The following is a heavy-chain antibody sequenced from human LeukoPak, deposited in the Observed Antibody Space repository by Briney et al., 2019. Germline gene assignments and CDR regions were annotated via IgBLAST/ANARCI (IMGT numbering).Heavy chain of an antibody. Sequence: PGGSLRLSCAASGFTFSSYAMNWVRQAPGKRLEWVSSISASGDSTYYADSVKGRFTISRDNSKNTLSLQMSSLRAEDTAIFYCARLTSGSYYDYWGQGTLVIVSS. V-gene: IGHV3-23*01. CDR2: ISASGDST. CDR1: GFTFSSYA. CDR3: ARLTSGSYYDY. J-gene: IGHJ4*02. D-gene: IGHD3-10*01.